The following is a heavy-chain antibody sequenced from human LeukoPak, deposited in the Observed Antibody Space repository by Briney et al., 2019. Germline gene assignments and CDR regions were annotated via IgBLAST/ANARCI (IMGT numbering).Heavy chain of an antibody. CDR2: ISGSGGST. V-gene: IGHV3-23*01. J-gene: IGHJ4*02. CDR3: AKTMEYYDILTGYYQPYYFDY. D-gene: IGHD3-9*01. Sequence: PGGSLRLSCAASGFTFSSYAMSWVRQAPGRGLEWVSAISGSGGSTYYADSVKGRFTISRDNSKNTLYLQMNSLRAEDTAVYYCAKTMEYYDILTGYYQPYYFDYWGQGTLVTVSS. CDR1: GFTFSSYA.